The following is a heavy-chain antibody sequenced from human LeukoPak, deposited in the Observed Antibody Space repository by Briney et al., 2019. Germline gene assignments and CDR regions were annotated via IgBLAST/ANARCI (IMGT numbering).Heavy chain of an antibody. D-gene: IGHD5-18*01. CDR1: GYTFTSYY. Sequence: ASVKVSCKASGYTFTSYYMHWVRQAPGQGLEWMGWINPNSGGTNYAQKFQGRVTMTRDTSISTAYMELSRLRSDDTAVYYCARDVDTAMVWAYFDYWGQGTLVTVSS. V-gene: IGHV1-2*02. J-gene: IGHJ4*02. CDR3: ARDVDTAMVWAYFDY. CDR2: INPNSGGT.